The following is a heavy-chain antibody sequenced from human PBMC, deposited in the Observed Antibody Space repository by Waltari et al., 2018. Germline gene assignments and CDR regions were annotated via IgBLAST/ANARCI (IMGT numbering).Heavy chain of an antibody. CDR1: GLPFSRAT. D-gene: IGHD3-10*01. CDR3: IHYGPETYSTDK. CDR2: AKSKPEGGAI. V-gene: IGHV3-15*01. Sequence: EVQMVESGGDLVKPGGSLRLSCAASGLPFSRATMTWVRQAPGKGLEWVGSAKSKPEGGAIDYAAPVRGRFNILRDDSKNTLYLQMNSLRTEDTGVYYCIHYGPETYSTDKWGPGTLVTVSS. J-gene: IGHJ4*02.